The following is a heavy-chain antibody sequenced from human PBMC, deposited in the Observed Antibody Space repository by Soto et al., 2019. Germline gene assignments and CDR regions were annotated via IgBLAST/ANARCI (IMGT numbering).Heavy chain of an antibody. V-gene: IGHV5-10-1*01. D-gene: IGHD2-2*03. CDR2: IDPSDSYT. CDR3: ARLEPALGYYYYYYGMDV. J-gene: IGHJ6*02. CDR1: GYSFTSYW. Sequence: GESLKISCKGSGYSFTSYWISWVRQMPGKGLEWMGRIDPSDSYTNYSPSFQGHVTISADKSISTAYLQWSSLKASDTAMYYCARLEPALGYYYYYYGMDVWGQGTTVTVSS.